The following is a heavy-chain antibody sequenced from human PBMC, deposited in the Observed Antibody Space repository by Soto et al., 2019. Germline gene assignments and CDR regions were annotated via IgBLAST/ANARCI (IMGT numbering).Heavy chain of an antibody. V-gene: IGHV3-21*01. Sequence: GGSLRLSCAASGFTFSSYSMNWVRQAPGKGLEWVSSISSSSSYIYYADSVKGRFTISRDNAKNSLYLQMNSLRAEDTAVYYCASSCITQHECHVWGKGTTVTVSS. CDR3: ASSCITQHECHV. CDR1: GFTFSSYS. D-gene: IGHD1-20*01. CDR2: ISSSSSYI. J-gene: IGHJ6*04.